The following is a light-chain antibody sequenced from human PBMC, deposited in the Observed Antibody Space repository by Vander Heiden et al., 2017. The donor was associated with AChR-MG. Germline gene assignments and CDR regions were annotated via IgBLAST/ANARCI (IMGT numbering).Light chain of an antibody. V-gene: IGLV6-57*03. Sequence: FMLTQPHSVSESPGKTVTISCTRSSGSIASNYVQWYQQRPGSAPTPVIYEDNQRPSGVPDRFSGSIDSSSTSASLTISGLKTEDEAYYYCQSYNSSNVVFGGGTKLTVL. CDR1: SGSIASNY. J-gene: IGLJ2*01. CDR2: EDN. CDR3: QSYNSSNVV.